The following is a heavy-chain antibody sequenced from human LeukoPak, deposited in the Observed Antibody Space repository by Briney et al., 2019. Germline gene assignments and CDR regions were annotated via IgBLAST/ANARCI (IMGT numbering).Heavy chain of an antibody. CDR2: IWYDGSNK. D-gene: IGHD3-10*01. V-gene: IGHV3-33*01. CDR1: GFTFSSYG. J-gene: IGHJ4*02. CDR3: ASDGDGSGLYYFDY. Sequence: GRSLGLSCAASGFTFSSYGMHWVRQAPGKGLEWVAVIWYDGSNKYYADSVKGRFTISRDNSKNTLYLQMNSLRAEDTAVYYCASDGDGSGLYYFDYWGQGTLVTVSS.